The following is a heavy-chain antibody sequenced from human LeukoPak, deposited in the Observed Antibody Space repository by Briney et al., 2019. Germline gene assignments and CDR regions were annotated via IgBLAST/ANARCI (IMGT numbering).Heavy chain of an antibody. CDR1: GGTFSSYA. J-gene: IGHJ4*02. Sequence: RASVNVSCKASGGTFSSYAISWVRQAPGQGLEWMGMIYPRDGSTSYAQKFQGRVTVTRDTSTSTVHMELSGLRSEDTAVYYCARDQEGFDYWGQGTLDTVSS. V-gene: IGHV1-46*01. CDR3: ARDQEGFDY. CDR2: IYPRDGST.